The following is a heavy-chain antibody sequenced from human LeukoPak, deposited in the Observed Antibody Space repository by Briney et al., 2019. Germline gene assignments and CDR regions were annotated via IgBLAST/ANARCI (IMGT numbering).Heavy chain of an antibody. CDR3: ATSQTVYYDAFDI. CDR2: IHYSGST. J-gene: IGHJ3*02. V-gene: IGHV4-39*01. D-gene: IGHD1-1*01. CDR1: GGSISSSSYY. Sequence: SETLSLTCTVSGGSISSSSYYWGWIRQPPGKGLEWIGSIHYSGSTYYNPSLKSRVTISVDTSKNQFSLKLSSVTAADTAVYYCATSQTVYYDAFDIWGQGTMVTVSS.